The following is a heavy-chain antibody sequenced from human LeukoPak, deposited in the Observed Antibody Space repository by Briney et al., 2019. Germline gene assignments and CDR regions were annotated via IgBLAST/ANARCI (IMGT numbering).Heavy chain of an antibody. V-gene: IGHV3-48*03. Sequence: PGGSLRLSCAASGLTFSSYEMNWVRQATGKGLEWVSYISGSGSTMYYADSVKGRFTISRDNAKNSLYLQMNSLRAEDTAVYYCAREEWEFDYWGQGTLVTVSS. J-gene: IGHJ4*02. CDR3: AREEWEFDY. CDR1: GLTFSSYE. D-gene: IGHD1-26*01. CDR2: ISGSGSTM.